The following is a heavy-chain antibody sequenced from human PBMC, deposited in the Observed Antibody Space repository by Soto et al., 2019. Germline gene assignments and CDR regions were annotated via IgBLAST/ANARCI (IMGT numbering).Heavy chain of an antibody. J-gene: IGHJ4*02. D-gene: IGHD1-26*01. V-gene: IGHV4-4*07. CDR1: GGSISSNS. CDR2: IYTSGST. Sequence: QVQLQESGPRLVKPSETLSLTCRVSGGSISSNSWSWIRQPAGKGLEWIGHIYTSGSTNYNPSLKSRVTMSVDTSKNQFSLKLSSVTATDTAMYYCARDLVVAATPGDYWGQGTLVTVSS. CDR3: ARDLVVAATPGDY.